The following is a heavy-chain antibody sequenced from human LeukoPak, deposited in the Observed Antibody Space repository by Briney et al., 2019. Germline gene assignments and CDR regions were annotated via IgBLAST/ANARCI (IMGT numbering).Heavy chain of an antibody. V-gene: IGHV3-23*01. CDR3: AKVPRYYYDSSGYYLPPFFDY. CDR2: ISGSGGSK. Sequence: GGSLRLSCAASGFTLRSYDMSWVRQAPGKGVEGVSAISGSGGSKFYADCVKGRFTISRDYSKNTLYLQMNSLRAEDTAVYYCAKVPRYYYDSSGYYLPPFFDYWGQGTLVTVSS. D-gene: IGHD3-22*01. CDR1: GFTLRSYD. J-gene: IGHJ4*02.